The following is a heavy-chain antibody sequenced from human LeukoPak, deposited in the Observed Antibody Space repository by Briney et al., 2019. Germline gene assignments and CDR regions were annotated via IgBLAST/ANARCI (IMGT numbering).Heavy chain of an antibody. CDR3: ARRSFSTLYYFDY. V-gene: IGHV5-51*01. CDR2: IYPGDSDT. D-gene: IGHD3/OR15-3a*01. J-gene: IGHJ4*02. CDR1: GYSFTSYW. Sequence: GESLKISCKGSGYSFTSYWIGWVRQMPGKGLEWMGIIYPGDSDTRYSPSFQGQVTMSVDKSISTAYLQWSSLKASDTAMYYCARRSFSTLYYFDYWGQGTLVTVSS.